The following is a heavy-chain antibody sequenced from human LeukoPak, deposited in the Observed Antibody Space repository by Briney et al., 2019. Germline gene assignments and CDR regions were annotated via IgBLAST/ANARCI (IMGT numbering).Heavy chain of an antibody. D-gene: IGHD3-9*01. Sequence: AGGSLRLSCAASGFTFSSYAMSWVRQVPGKGLEWVSAISGSGGSTYYADSLKGRFTISRDNSKNTLYLQMNSLRAEDTAVYYCAKDHRYFDWLWSPFWFDPWGQGTLVTVSS. CDR2: ISGSGGST. CDR3: AKDHRYFDWLWSPFWFDP. CDR1: GFTFSSYA. V-gene: IGHV3-23*01. J-gene: IGHJ5*02.